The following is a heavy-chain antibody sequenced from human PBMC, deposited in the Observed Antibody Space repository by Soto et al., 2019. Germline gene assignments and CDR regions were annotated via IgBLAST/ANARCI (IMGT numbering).Heavy chain of an antibody. CDR3: AHGGSSWYFFDY. CDR2: INHSGST. D-gene: IGHD6-13*01. CDR1: GGSFSGYD. J-gene: IGHJ4*02. V-gene: IGHV4-34*01. Sequence: SETLSLTCAVYGGSFSGYDWSWIRQPPGKGLEWIGEINHSGSTNYNPSLKSRVTISVDTSKNQFSLKLSSVTAADTAVYYCAHGGSSWYFFDYWGQGTLVTVSS.